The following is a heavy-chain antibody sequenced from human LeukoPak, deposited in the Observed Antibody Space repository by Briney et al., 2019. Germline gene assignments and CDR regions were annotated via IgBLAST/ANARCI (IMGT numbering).Heavy chain of an antibody. D-gene: IGHD1-1*01. CDR1: GFTFSIYG. CDR2: IRYDGSSK. V-gene: IGHV3-30*02. CDR3: AKAPIGSTIDY. J-gene: IGHJ4*02. Sequence: GGSLRLSCAASGFTFSIYGMHWVRQAPGKGLEWVSFIRYDGSSKYYADSVKGRFTISRDNSKNTLYLQMNSLRAEDTAVYYCAKAPIGSTIDYWGQGTLVTVSS.